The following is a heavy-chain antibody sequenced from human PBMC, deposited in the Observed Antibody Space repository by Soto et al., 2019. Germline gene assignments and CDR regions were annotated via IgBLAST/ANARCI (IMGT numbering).Heavy chain of an antibody. CDR1: GYTFDSYG. J-gene: IGHJ4*02. D-gene: IGHD3-10*01. CDR2: ISTYTGNT. V-gene: IGHV1-18*01. Sequence: QVQLVQSGPELKKPGAAVRVSCKASGYTFDSYGLSWVRQAPGQGLEWMGWISTYTGNTDYPQRFQGRVTMDTDTSTSTAYLGLRSLTSDDTAVYYCVRDVSVSSGSCGGYWGQGTLVTVSS. CDR3: VRDVSVSSGSCGGY.